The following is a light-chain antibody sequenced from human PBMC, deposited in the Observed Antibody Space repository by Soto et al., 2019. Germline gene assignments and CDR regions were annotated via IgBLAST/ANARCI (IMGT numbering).Light chain of an antibody. CDR2: FAS. Sequence: DIQMTQSPSTLSASVGDRVTITCRASQSISSWLAWYQQKPGKAPKLLIYFASTLESGVPSRFSGSGSGTEFTLTISSLQPDDFATYYCQQYGSSPITFGQGTRLEIK. CDR1: QSISSW. V-gene: IGKV1-5*03. J-gene: IGKJ5*01. CDR3: QQYGSSPIT.